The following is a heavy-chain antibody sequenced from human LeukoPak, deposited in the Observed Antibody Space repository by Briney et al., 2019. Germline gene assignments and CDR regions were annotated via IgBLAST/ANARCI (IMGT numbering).Heavy chain of an antibody. CDR2: INHSGST. V-gene: IGHV4-34*01. CDR3: ARGLRGSSSRGGYYYYYMDV. J-gene: IGHJ6*03. Sequence: SETLSLTYAVYGGSFSGYYWSWIRQPPGKGLEWIGEINHSGSTNYNPSLKSRVTISVDTSKNQFSLKLSSVTAADTAVYYCARGLRGSSSRGGYYYYYMDVWGKGTTVTVSS. CDR1: GGSFSGYY. D-gene: IGHD6-6*01.